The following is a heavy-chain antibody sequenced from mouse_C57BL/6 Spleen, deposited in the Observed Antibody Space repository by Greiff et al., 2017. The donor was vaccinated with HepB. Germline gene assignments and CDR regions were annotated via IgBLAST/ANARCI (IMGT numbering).Heavy chain of an antibody. Sequence: LVESGPELVKPGASVKISCKASGYAFSSSWMNWVKQRPGKGLEWIGRIYPGDGDTNYNGKFKGKATLTADKSSSTAYMQLSSLTSEDSAVYFCARPYDGYYGYAMDYWGQGTSVTVSS. D-gene: IGHD2-3*01. V-gene: IGHV1-82*01. CDR1: GYAFSSSW. CDR2: IYPGDGDT. CDR3: ARPYDGYYGYAMDY. J-gene: IGHJ4*01.